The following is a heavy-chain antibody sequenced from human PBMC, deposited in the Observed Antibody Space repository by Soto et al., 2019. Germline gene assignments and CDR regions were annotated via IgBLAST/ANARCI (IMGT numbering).Heavy chain of an antibody. J-gene: IGHJ4*02. CDR2: INPSTGGT. CDR1: RYTFTSLH. CDR3: ARIAAAGLTYFDF. D-gene: IGHD6-13*01. Sequence: ASVKVSCKASRYTFTSLHMHWVREAPGQGLEWMGVINPSTGGTSYEQKFQGRVTMTRDTSTSTVYMVLSSLRSEDTAVYYCARIAAAGLTYFDFWGQGTPVTVSS. V-gene: IGHV1-46*01.